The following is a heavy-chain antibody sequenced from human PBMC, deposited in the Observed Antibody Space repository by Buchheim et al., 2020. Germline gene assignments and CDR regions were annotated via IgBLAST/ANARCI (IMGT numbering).Heavy chain of an antibody. J-gene: IGHJ6*02. D-gene: IGHD4-11*01. V-gene: IGHV3-23*01. CDR1: GFTFSSYA. CDR2: TSSSGCST. Sequence: EVQLLESGGGLVQPGGSLRLSCAASGFTFSSYAMSWVGQAPGKGLGGVAATSSSGCSTYYADSVKGRFTISRDNSKNTLYLQMNSLRADDTAVYYCAKTAVTAVTYYYGMDVWGQGTT. CDR3: AKTAVTAVTYYYGMDV.